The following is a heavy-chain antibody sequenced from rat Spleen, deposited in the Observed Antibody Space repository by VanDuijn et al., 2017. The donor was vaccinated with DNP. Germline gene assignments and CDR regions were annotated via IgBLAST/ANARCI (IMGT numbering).Heavy chain of an antibody. Sequence: EVQLQESGPGLVKPSQSLSLTCSVTGYSITSNHKWSWIRKFPGNELEWMGYINNAGSTNYNPSLKSPFSITRDTSKNQFFLQVNSVRNEDTATYYCAIQLGVFDYWGQGVMVIVSS. J-gene: IGHJ2*01. V-gene: IGHV3-3*01. CDR2: INNAGST. CDR1: GYSITSNHK. D-gene: IGHD5-1*01. CDR3: AIQLGVFDY.